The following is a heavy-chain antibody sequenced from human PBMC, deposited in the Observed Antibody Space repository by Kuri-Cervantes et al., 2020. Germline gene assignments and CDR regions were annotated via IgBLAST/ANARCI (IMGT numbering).Heavy chain of an antibody. J-gene: IGHJ4*02. V-gene: IGHV3-33*08. CDR1: GFTFNIYG. D-gene: IGHD3-22*01. Sequence: GGSLRLSCAASGFTFNIYGMHWVRQAPGKGLEWVAVIWYDGSNKYYADSVKGRFTISRDNSKNTLYLQMNSLRAEDTAVYYCASGYYYDSSGYFDYWGQGTLVTVS. CDR3: ASGYYYDSSGYFDY. CDR2: IWYDGSNK.